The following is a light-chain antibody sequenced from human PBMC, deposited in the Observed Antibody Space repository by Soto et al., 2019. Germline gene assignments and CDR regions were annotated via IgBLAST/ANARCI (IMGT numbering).Light chain of an antibody. CDR3: CSYAGIYSYV. Sequence: QSALTQPRSVSGSPGQSVTIPCTGTSSDVGRFEYVSWYQQHPGEAPKVVVYDITKRPSGVPDRFSGSKSGNTASLTISGLQAEDEADYYCCSYAGIYSYVFGPGTQLTVL. CDR1: SSDVGRFEY. J-gene: IGLJ1*01. CDR2: DIT. V-gene: IGLV2-11*01.